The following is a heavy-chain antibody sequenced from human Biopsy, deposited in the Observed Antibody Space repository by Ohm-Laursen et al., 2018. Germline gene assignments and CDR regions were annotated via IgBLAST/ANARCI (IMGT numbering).Heavy chain of an antibody. J-gene: IGHJ4*02. Sequence: GSLSLSCAASGFTFSDHYMDWVRQAPRKGLAWVGRSRNKANSYTKEYAASVKRRFTISRDESETSMYLQMSGLKTEDTDVYYCARMFARPVPFSGGTCYPGDDYWGQGTLVTVSS. CDR1: GFTFSDHY. D-gene: IGHD2-15*01. CDR2: SRNKANSYTK. CDR3: ARMFARPVPFSGGTCYPGDDY. V-gene: IGHV3-72*01.